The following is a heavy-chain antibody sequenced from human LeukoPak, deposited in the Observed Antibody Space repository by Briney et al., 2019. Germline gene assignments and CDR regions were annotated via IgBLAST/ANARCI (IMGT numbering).Heavy chain of an antibody. J-gene: IGHJ4*02. CDR1: GGSISSSNCY. V-gene: IGHV4-39*07. Sequence: SETLSLTCTVSGGSISSSNCYWGWIRQPPGKGLEWIGSMYYSGSTNYNPSLKSRVTISGDTSKNQFSLKLSSVTAADTAVYYCASKHDYGDYFDYWGQGTLVTVSS. CDR3: ASKHDYGDYFDY. CDR2: MYYSGST. D-gene: IGHD4-17*01.